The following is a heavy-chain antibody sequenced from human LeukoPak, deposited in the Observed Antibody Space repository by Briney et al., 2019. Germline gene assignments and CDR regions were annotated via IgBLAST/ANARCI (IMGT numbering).Heavy chain of an antibody. CDR1: GGSMSSFH. CDR3: ARDSSVQLGAFDI. V-gene: IGHV4-59*01. D-gene: IGHD6-19*01. J-gene: IGHJ3*02. CDR2: IYYSGTT. Sequence: SETLSLTCTVSGGSMSSFHWSWIRQSPGKGLKWIGYIYYSGTTKFNPSLEGRVTISVHTSKNQFSLKLRSVTTADTAMYYCARDSSVQLGAFDIWGQGTLVTVSP.